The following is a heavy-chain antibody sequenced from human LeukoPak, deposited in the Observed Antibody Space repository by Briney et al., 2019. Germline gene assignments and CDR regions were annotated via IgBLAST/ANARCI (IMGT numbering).Heavy chain of an antibody. Sequence: SETLSLTCTVSGGSISSSDYYWGWIRQPPGKGPEWIGSIYYSGSTYYNPSLKSRVTISVDTSKNQFSLKLSSVTAADTAVYFCASCSYYYFYMDVWGKGTTVTVSS. D-gene: IGHD2-21*01. CDR1: GGSISSSDYY. CDR3: ASCSYYYFYMDV. V-gene: IGHV4-39*01. J-gene: IGHJ6*03. CDR2: IYYSGST.